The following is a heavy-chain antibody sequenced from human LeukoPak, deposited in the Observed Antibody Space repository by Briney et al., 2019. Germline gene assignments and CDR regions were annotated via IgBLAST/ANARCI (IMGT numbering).Heavy chain of an antibody. CDR3: ARDFVSSGYMAGLDAFDI. J-gene: IGHJ3*02. CDR2: IYTSGST. D-gene: IGHD3-22*01. V-gene: IGHV4-61*02. Sequence: SQTLSLTCTVSGGSISSGSYYWSWIRQPAGKGLEWIGRIYTSGSTNYNPSLKSRVTISVDTSKNQFSLKLSSVTAADTAVYYCARDFVSSGYMAGLDAFDIWGQGTTVTVSS. CDR1: GGSISSGSYY.